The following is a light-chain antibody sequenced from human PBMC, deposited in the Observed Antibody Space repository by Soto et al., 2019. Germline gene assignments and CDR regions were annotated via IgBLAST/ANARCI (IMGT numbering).Light chain of an antibody. Sequence: EILLTQSPATLSLSPGEGATLSCRASQSIYSKLAWYQQRRGQTPRLLIYDASSRATGIPARFSGSGFGTEFTLTISSLQSEDFAVYYCQQYESWPPLTCGGGTKVEIK. V-gene: IGKV3-15*01. CDR2: DAS. CDR1: QSIYSK. CDR3: QQYESWPPLT. J-gene: IGKJ4*01.